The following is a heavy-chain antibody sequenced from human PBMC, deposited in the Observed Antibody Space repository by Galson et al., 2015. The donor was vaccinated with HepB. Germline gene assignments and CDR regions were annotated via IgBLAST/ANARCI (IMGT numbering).Heavy chain of an antibody. CDR1: GYTFTSYY. CDR2: INPSGGST. J-gene: IGHJ4*02. CDR3: ARVRGELLTNPTYFDY. V-gene: IGHV1-46*01. Sequence: SVKVSCKASGYTFTSYYMHWVRQAPGQGLEWTGIINPSGGSTSYAQKFQGRVTMTRDTSTSTVYMELSSLRSEDTAVYYCARVRGELLTNPTYFDYWGQGTLVTVSS. D-gene: IGHD1-26*01.